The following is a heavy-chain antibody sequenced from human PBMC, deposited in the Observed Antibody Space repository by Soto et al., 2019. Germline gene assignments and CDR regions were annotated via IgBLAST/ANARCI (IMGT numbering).Heavy chain of an antibody. CDR2: MNPNSGNT. D-gene: IGHD3-3*01. J-gene: IGHJ5*02. Sequence: QVQLVQSGAEVKKPGASVKVSCKASGYTFTSYDINWVRQATGQGLEWMGWMNPNSGNTVYAQKFQGRVTMTRNTSVRTAYTELSSLRSEDTAVYYCAREKSAWFDPWGQGTLVTVSS. CDR1: GYTFTSYD. CDR3: AREKSAWFDP. V-gene: IGHV1-8*01.